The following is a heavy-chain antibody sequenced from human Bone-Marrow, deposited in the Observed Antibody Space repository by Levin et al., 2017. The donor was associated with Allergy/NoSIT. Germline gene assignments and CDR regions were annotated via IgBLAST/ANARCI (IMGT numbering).Heavy chain of an antibody. Sequence: PGESLKISCAASGFTFSSYGMHWVRQAPGKGLEWVAVIWYDGSNKYYADSVKGRFTISRDNSKNTLYLQMNSLRAEDTAVYYCARGPIVVVTAPMWYYYGMDVWGQGTTVTVSS. CDR3: ARGPIVVVTAPMWYYYGMDV. J-gene: IGHJ6*02. D-gene: IGHD2-21*02. CDR2: IWYDGSNK. CDR1: GFTFSSYG. V-gene: IGHV3-33*01.